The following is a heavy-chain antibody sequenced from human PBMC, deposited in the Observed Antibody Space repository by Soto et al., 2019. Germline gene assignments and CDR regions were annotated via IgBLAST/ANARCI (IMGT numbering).Heavy chain of an antibody. CDR1: GYTFTSYG. V-gene: IGHV1-18*01. CDR3: ARDLRPDYYDSSGYYYVSDY. J-gene: IGHJ4*02. Sequence: GASVKVSCKASGYTFTSYGISWVRQAPGQGLEWMGWISAYNGNTNYAQKLQGRVTMTTDTSTSTAYMELRSLRSDDTAVYYCARDLRPDYYDSSGYYYVSDYWGQGTLVTVSS. D-gene: IGHD3-22*01. CDR2: ISAYNGNT.